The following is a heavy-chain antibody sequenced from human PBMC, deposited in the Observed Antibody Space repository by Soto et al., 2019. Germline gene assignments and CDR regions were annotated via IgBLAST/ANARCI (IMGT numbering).Heavy chain of an antibody. J-gene: IGHJ5*02. CDR2: INPSGYIT. CDR1: GYTFSNNW. CDR3: ARDHSISSSGAWWLDP. V-gene: IGHV1-46*01. Sequence: GASVKVSCKASGYTFSNNWIHWVRRAPGQGLEWMGVINPSGYITNYAQKFQGRVTLTTDTSTRTVYMQLNGLTSGDTAVYYCARDHSISSSGAWWLDPWGQGTLVTVPQ. D-gene: IGHD2-21*01.